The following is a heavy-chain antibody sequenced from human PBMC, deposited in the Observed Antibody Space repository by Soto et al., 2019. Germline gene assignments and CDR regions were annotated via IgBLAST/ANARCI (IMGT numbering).Heavy chain of an antibody. CDR2: IRGSTYGGTT. Sequence: GGSLRLSCTFSGFTSDDYDYALTWVRQAPGKGLQWLGLIRGSTYGGTTEYAASVKGRFTISRDDSKGITYLQMNSLKTEDTAVYYCSRDGDFYGLDVWGQGTTVIVYS. D-gene: IGHD3-3*01. J-gene: IGHJ6*02. CDR1: GFTSDDYDYA. CDR3: SRDGDFYGLDV. V-gene: IGHV3-49*04.